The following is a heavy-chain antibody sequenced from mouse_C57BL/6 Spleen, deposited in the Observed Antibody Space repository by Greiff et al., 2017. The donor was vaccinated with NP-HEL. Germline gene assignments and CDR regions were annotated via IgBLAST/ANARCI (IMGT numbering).Heavy chain of an antibody. Sequence: EVKVVESGGGLVKPGGSLKLSCAASGFTFSDYGMHWVRQAPEQGLEWVAYISSGSSNIYYADTVKGRFTFSRDNAKNPLFLQMTGLASEDTAVYYCARLWEYWGQGTSVTVSS. J-gene: IGHJ4*01. CDR1: GFTFSDYG. D-gene: IGHD1-1*02. CDR2: ISSGSSNI. CDR3: ARLWEY. V-gene: IGHV5-17*01.